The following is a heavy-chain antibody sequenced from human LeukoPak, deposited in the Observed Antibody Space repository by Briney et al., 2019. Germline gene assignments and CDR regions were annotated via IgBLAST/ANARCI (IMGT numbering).Heavy chain of an antibody. V-gene: IGHV3-43*02. CDR2: ISGDGGST. CDR1: GFTFDDYA. J-gene: IGHJ6*03. D-gene: IGHD1-1*01. Sequence: GGSLRLSCAASGFTFDDYAMHWVRQAPGKGLERVSLISGDGGSTYYADSVKGRFTISRDNAKNSLYLQMNSLRAEDTAVYYCARGKGDNWNDDYYYYYMDVWGKGTTVTVSS. CDR3: ARGKGDNWNDDYYYYYMDV.